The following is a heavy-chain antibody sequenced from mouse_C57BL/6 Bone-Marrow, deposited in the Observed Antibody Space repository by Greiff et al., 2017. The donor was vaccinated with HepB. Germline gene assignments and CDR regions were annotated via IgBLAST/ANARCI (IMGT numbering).Heavy chain of an antibody. CDR1: GYTFTSYW. D-gene: IGHD1-3*01. J-gene: IGHJ4*01. CDR3: ARLDFDYYAMDY. CDR2: IDPSDSYT. Sequence: VQLQQPGAELVMPGASVKLSCKASGYTFTSYWMHWVKQRPGQGLEWIGEIDPSDSYTNYNQKFKGKSTLTVDKSSSTAYMQLSSLTSEDSAVYYCARLDFDYYAMDYWGQGTSVTVSS. V-gene: IGHV1-69*01.